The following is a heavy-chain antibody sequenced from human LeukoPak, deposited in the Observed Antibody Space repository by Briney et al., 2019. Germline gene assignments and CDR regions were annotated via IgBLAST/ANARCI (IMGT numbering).Heavy chain of an antibody. V-gene: IGHV1-2*02. CDR1: GYTFTGYY. J-gene: IGHJ4*02. D-gene: IGHD2-8*01. Sequence: ASVKVSCKTSGYTFTGYYIHWVRQTPGQGREWMGWVYPKRGSTNYAQKFEGRVTMTRDTSISTAYMEVSGLTSDDTPVYYCAKTYCINGVCYFIDYWGQGTLVTVSS. CDR2: VYPKRGST. CDR3: AKTYCINGVCYFIDY.